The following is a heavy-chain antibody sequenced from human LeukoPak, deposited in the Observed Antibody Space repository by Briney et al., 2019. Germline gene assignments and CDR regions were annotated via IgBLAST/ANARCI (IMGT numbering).Heavy chain of an antibody. J-gene: IGHJ6*02. CDR2: IYYSGST. Sequence: PSETLSLTCTVSGGSISSYYWSWIRQPPGKGLEWIGYIYYSGSTNYNPSLKSRVTISVDTSKNQFSLKLSSVTAADTAVYYCARGKRVVGPYYYYYYGTDVWGQGTTVTVSS. V-gene: IGHV4-59*01. CDR1: GGSISSYY. CDR3: ARGKRVVGPYYYYYYGTDV. D-gene: IGHD3-22*01.